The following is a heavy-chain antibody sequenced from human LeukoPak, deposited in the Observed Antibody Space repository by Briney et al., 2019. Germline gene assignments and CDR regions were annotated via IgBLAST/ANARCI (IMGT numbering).Heavy chain of an antibody. J-gene: IGHJ5*02. CDR1: GGSLSGSY. D-gene: IGHD6-6*01. V-gene: IGHV4-4*09. CDR2: IYRSGTT. CDR3: ARHTATTYSSSSDWFGP. Sequence: PSETLSLTCTVSGGSLSGSYWSWIRQPPGKGLEWVGYIYRSGTTNYNPALKSLVTIVVDTSKNQFSLNLDSVTAADTAVYYCARHTATTYSSSSDWFGPWGQGTLVTVSS.